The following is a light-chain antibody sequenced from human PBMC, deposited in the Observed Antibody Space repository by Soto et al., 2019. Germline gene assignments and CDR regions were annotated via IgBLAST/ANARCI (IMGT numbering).Light chain of an antibody. J-gene: IGKJ2*01. CDR1: QTTNTW. CDR3: QQYISYPYT. CDR2: DAS. V-gene: IGKV1-5*01. Sequence: DIQMTQFPSTLSASVGDRVTITCRASQTTNTWLAWYQQKPGTAPKLLIYDASSLEGGVPSRFSASGSGTEFTLTISSRQPDDLATYYCQQYISYPYTFGQVTKVEIK.